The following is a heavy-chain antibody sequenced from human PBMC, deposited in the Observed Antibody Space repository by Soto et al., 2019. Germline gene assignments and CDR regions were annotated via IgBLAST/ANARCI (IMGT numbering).Heavy chain of an antibody. CDR1: GGSISSGGYY. D-gene: IGHD3-22*01. CDR2: IYYSGST. V-gene: IGHV4-31*03. Sequence: SETLSLTCTVSGGSISSGGYYWSWIRQHPGKGLEWIGYIYYSGSTYYNPSLKSRVTISVDTSKNQFSLKLSSVTAADTAVYYCAREADDSSGSARQFDYWGQGTLVTVSS. CDR3: AREADDSSGSARQFDY. J-gene: IGHJ4*02.